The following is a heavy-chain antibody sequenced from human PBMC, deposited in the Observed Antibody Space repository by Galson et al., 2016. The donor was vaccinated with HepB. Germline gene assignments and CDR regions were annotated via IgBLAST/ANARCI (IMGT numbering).Heavy chain of an antibody. CDR2: ISGYNGNT. J-gene: IGHJ4*02. Sequence: SVKVSCKASGYTFTTYGISWVRQAPGQGLEWMGSISGYNGNTNHAQKFQARVTLTADTSTTTAHMELRSLRSDDTAVYYCARFNVWGSYRPDFDYWGQGTLVTVSS. V-gene: IGHV1-18*01. CDR1: GYTFTTYG. D-gene: IGHD3-16*02. CDR3: ARFNVWGSYRPDFDY.